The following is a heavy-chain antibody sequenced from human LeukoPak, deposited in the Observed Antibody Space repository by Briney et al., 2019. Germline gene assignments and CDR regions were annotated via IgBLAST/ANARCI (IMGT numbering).Heavy chain of an antibody. CDR2: IKSKKDGETT. J-gene: IGHJ6*02. V-gene: IGHV3-15*01. D-gene: IGHD6-6*01. CDR1: GFIFNNAW. CDR3: TTSSYYDFSYGMDV. Sequence: GGSLRLSCAGSGFIFNNAWMSWVRQAPGKGLEWVGRIKSKKDGETTDYAAPVKGRFIVSRDDSKNTLYLQMNSLKTEDTAVYYCTTSSYYDFSYGMDVWGQGTTVTVSS.